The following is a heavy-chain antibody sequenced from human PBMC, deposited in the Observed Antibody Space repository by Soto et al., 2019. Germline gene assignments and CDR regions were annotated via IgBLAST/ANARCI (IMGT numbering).Heavy chain of an antibody. CDR1: GFAVSSYW. Sequence: PGGSLRLSCADSGFAVSSYWTHWVRQAPGKGLVWVSRISPAGSSTYYADSVRALFTISKDTAKNTVYLQINSLGAEDAALYYCARWNTGYGNFDSWGQGTLVTVSS. CDR2: ISPAGSST. J-gene: IGHJ4*02. V-gene: IGHV3-74*01. D-gene: IGHD5-12*01. CDR3: ARWNTGYGNFDS.